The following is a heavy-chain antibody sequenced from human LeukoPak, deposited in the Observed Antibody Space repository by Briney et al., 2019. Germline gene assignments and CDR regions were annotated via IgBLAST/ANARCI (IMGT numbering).Heavy chain of an antibody. CDR1: GGSISSSSYY. CDR2: INHSGST. V-gene: IGHV4-39*07. CDR3: ARGSPRLLWFGERIRPNWSDP. Sequence: PSETLSLTCTVSGGSISSSSYYWSWIRQPPGKGLEWIGEINHSGSTNYNPSLKSRVTISVDTSKNQFSLKLSSVTAADTAVYYCARGSPRLLWFGERIRPNWSDPWGQGTLVTVSS. D-gene: IGHD3-10*01. J-gene: IGHJ5*02.